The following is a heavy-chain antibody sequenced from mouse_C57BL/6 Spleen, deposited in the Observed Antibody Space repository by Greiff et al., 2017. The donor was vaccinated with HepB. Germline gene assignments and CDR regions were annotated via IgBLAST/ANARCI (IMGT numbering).Heavy chain of an antibody. J-gene: IGHJ2*01. D-gene: IGHD1-1*01. CDR3: ASRGFYDFDY. Sequence: VQLQQSGPELLKPGASVKISCKASGYTFTDYYMNWVKQSHGKSLEWIGDINPNNGGTSYNQKFKDKATLTVDKSSSTAYMELRSLTSEDSAVYYCASRGFYDFDYWGQGTTLTVSS. CDR2: INPNNGGT. CDR1: GYTFTDYY. V-gene: IGHV1-26*01.